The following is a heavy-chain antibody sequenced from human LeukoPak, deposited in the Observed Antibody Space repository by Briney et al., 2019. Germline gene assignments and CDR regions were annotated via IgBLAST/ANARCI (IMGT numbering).Heavy chain of an antibody. CDR2: IYYSGST. J-gene: IGHJ4*02. CDR3: ARAPMRGIPNFDY. D-gene: IGHD3-22*01. V-gene: IGHV4-31*03. Sequence: PSQTLSLTCTVSGGSISSGGYYWSWIRQHPGKGLEWIGYIYYSGSTDYNPSLTSRVTMSVDMSKNQFSLKLSSVTAADTAVYYCARAPMRGIPNFDYWGQGTLVTVSP. CDR1: GGSISSGGYY.